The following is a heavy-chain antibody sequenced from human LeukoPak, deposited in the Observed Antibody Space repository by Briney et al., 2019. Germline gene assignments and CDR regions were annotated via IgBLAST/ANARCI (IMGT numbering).Heavy chain of an antibody. CDR3: ARGSAYHIY. CDR2: IKQDGSEK. Sequence: GGSLRLSCAASGSTFSTYWMDWVRQAPGKGLEWVANIKQDGSEKYYVDSVKGRFTISRDNSKNSLYLQMNSLRAEDTAVYYCARGSAYHIYWGQGTLVTVSS. J-gene: IGHJ4*02. D-gene: IGHD3-16*01. V-gene: IGHV3-7*04. CDR1: GSTFSTYW.